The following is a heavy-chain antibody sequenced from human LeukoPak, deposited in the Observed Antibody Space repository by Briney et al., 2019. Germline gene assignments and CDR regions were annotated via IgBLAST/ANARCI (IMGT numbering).Heavy chain of an antibody. J-gene: IGHJ4*02. CDR3: ARSGRDYYGSGSYFNSYYFDY. CDR2: INHSGST. D-gene: IGHD3-10*01. CDR1: GGSFSGYY. V-gene: IGHV4-34*01. Sequence: SETLSLTCAVYGGSFSGYYWSWIRQPPEKGLEWIGEINHSGSTNYNPSLKSRVTISVDTSKNQFSLKLSSVTAADTAVYYCARSGRDYYGSGSYFNSYYFDYWGQGTLVTVSS.